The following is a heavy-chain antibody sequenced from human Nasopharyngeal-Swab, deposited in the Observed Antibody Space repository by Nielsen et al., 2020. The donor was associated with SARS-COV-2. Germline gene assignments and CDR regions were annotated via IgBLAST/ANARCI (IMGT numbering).Heavy chain of an antibody. CDR1: GGSISSSY. Sequence: SETLSLTFTVSGGSISSSYWSWIRQSPGKGLEWIGYFYYIGITNYNPSLKSRVTILIDTSKNQFSLKLNSVTAADTAVYYCAREVVGGLVDSWGQGTLVTVSS. V-gene: IGHV4-59*12. CDR2: FYYIGIT. CDR3: AREVVGGLVDS. J-gene: IGHJ4*02. D-gene: IGHD1-26*01.